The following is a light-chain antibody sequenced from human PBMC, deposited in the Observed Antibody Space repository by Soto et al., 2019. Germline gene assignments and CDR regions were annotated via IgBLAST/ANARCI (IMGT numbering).Light chain of an antibody. V-gene: IGLV2-14*01. CDR2: EVN. CDR3: SSYTSSSTLYV. J-gene: IGLJ1*01. CDR1: SSDVAGSNY. Sequence: QSVLTQPASVSGSPGQSITISCTGISSDVAGSNYVSWYQHHPGKAPKLIIYEVNNRPSGVSNRFSGSKSGNTASLTISGLQAEDEADYYCSSYTSSSTLYVLGSGTKVTVL.